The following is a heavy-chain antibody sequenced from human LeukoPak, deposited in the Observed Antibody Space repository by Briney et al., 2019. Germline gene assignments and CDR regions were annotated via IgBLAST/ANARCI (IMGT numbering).Heavy chain of an antibody. CDR2: IYYSGST. Sequence: SETLSLTCTVSGGSISSYYRSWIRQPPGKGLEWIGYIYYSGSTNYNPSLKSRVTISVDTSKNQFSLKLSSVTAADTAVYYCARGPGGYGGNGGGHYWGQGTLVTVSS. CDR3: ARGPGGYGGNGGGHY. V-gene: IGHV4-59*01. J-gene: IGHJ4*02. D-gene: IGHD4-23*01. CDR1: GGSISSYY.